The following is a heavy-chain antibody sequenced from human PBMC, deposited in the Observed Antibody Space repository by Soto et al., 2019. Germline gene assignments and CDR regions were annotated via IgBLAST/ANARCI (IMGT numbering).Heavy chain of an antibody. J-gene: IGHJ5*02. Sequence: PGGSLRLSCSVSGFTFSSYAMHWVRQAPGKGLEYVSAISSNGGSTYYADSVKGRFTISRDNSKNTLYLQMSSLRAEDTAVYYCVRVVVAATRWFDPWGQGSLVTVSS. CDR1: GFTFSSYA. V-gene: IGHV3-64D*06. CDR3: VRVVVAATRWFDP. CDR2: ISSNGGST. D-gene: IGHD2-15*01.